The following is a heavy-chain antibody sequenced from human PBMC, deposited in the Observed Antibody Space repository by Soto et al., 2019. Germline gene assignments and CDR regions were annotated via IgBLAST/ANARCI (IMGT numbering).Heavy chain of an antibody. CDR2: IYYNGNT. D-gene: IGHD5-12*01. V-gene: IGHV4-59*01. Sequence: PSETLSLTCSVSGGSISSYYWNWIRQPPGKGLEWIGYIYYNGNTNYNPSLRSRVILSLDTSKNQFSLKLSSVTAADTAVYYCARDKGGYSGYPTYNWFDPWGQGTLVTVFS. CDR1: GGSISSYY. CDR3: ARDKGGYSGYPTYNWFDP. J-gene: IGHJ5*02.